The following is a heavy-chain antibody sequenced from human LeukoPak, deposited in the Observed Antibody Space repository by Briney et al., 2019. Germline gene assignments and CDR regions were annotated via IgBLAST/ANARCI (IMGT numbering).Heavy chain of an antibody. Sequence: ASVKVSCKASGYTFTSYGISWVRQAPGQGLEWMGWISAHNGNTNYAQKLQGRVTMTTDTSTSTAYMELRSLRSDDTAVYYCARAPGYSSSWYVVDVWGKGTTVTVSS. CDR2: ISAHNGNT. CDR3: ARAPGYSSSWYVVDV. J-gene: IGHJ6*04. D-gene: IGHD6-13*01. CDR1: GYTFTSYG. V-gene: IGHV1-18*04.